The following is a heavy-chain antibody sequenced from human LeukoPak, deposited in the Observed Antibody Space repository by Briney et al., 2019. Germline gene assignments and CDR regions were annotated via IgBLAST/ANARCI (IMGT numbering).Heavy chain of an antibody. CDR3: ARDGDIVVVPAAIGYYGMDV. J-gene: IGHJ6*02. Sequence: GGSLRLSCAASGFTFSSYWMSWVRQAPGKGRERVANIKQDGSEKYYVDSVKGRFTISRDNAKNSLYLQMNSLRAEDTAVYYCARDGDIVVVPAAIGYYGMDVWGQGTTVTVSS. CDR1: GFTFSSYW. CDR2: IKQDGSEK. D-gene: IGHD2-2*01. V-gene: IGHV3-7*01.